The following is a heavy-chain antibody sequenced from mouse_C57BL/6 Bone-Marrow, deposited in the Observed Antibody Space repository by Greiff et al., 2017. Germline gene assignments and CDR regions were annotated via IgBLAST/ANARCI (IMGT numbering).Heavy chain of an antibody. D-gene: IGHD4-1*01. Sequence: VQLQQSGPELVKPGASVKISCKASGYTFTDYYMNWVKQSHGKSLEWIGDINPNNGGTSYNQKFKGKATLTVDKSSSTAYIELRSLTSEDSAVYYCARTGWDDYFDYWGQGTTLTVSS. CDR1: GYTFTDYY. CDR3: ARTGWDDYFDY. CDR2: INPNNGGT. J-gene: IGHJ2*01. V-gene: IGHV1-26*01.